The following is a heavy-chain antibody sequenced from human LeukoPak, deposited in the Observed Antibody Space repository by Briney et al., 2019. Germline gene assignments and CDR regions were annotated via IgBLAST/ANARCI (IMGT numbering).Heavy chain of an antibody. Sequence: GGSLRLSCAASGAAFGFTFSGYGMHWVRQAPGKGLEWVAFIKYDGSQRHFADSVKGRFTISRDNSANTLYLQLNSLRVEDTAVYYCATGRGVPGYQYFDHWGQGTLVTVSS. J-gene: IGHJ4*02. V-gene: IGHV3-30*02. D-gene: IGHD3-10*01. CDR3: ATGRGVPGYQYFDH. CDR1: GAAFGFTFSGYG. CDR2: IKYDGSQR.